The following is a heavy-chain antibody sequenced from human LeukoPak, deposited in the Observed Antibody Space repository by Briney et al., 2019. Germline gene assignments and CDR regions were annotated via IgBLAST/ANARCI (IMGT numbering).Heavy chain of an antibody. V-gene: IGHV3-48*01. CDR2: ISSSSSTI. J-gene: IGHJ6*03. D-gene: IGHD2-2*01. Sequence: GGSLRLSCAASGFTFSSYSMNRVRQAPGKGLEWVSYISSSSSTIYYADSVKGRFTISRDNAKNSLYLQMNSLRAEDTAVYYCARVGVVVPAAADTASAHYYYMDVWGKGTTVTVSS. CDR1: GFTFSSYS. CDR3: ARVGVVVPAAADTASAHYYYMDV.